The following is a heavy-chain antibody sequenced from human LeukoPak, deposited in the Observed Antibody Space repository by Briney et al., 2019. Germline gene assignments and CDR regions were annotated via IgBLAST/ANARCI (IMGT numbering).Heavy chain of an antibody. V-gene: IGHV4-34*01. CDR3: ARESGYCSGGSCYDWFDP. CDR1: GGSFSGYY. Sequence: PSETLSLTCAVYGGSFSGYYWSWIRQPPGKGLEWMGEIYHSGSTNYNPSLKSRVTISVDKSKNQFSLKLSSVTAADTAVYYCARESGYCSGGSCYDWFDPWGQGTLVTVSS. CDR2: IYHSGST. D-gene: IGHD2-15*01. J-gene: IGHJ5*02.